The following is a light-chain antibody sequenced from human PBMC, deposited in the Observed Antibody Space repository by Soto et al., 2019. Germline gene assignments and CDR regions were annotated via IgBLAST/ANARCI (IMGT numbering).Light chain of an antibody. CDR2: RAS. J-gene: IGKJ4*01. V-gene: IGKV1-5*03. CDR1: QSISDW. CDR3: QQLNSYPT. Sequence: DLQMTQSPSSLSASVGGIVTITGRASQSISDWLAWYQQRPGKAPRLLIYRASILQSGVPSRFSGSGSGTEFTLTISSLQPEDFATYYCQQLNSYPTFGGGTKVDI.